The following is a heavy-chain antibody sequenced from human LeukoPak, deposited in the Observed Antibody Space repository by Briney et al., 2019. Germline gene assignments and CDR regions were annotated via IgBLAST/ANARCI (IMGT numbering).Heavy chain of an antibody. CDR1: GGSISSYY. J-gene: IGHJ5*02. Sequence: SETLSLTCTVSGGSISSYYWSWIRQPPGKGLEWIGYIYYSGSTNYNPSLKSRVTMSVDTSKNQFSLKLSSVTAADTAVYYCARGGGSYPRWFDPWGQGTLVTVSS. D-gene: IGHD2-15*01. V-gene: IGHV4-59*12. CDR2: IYYSGST. CDR3: ARGGGSYPRWFDP.